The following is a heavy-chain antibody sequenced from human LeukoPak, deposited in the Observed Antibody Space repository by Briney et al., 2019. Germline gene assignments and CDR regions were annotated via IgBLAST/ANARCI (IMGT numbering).Heavy chain of an antibody. D-gene: IGHD6-13*01. CDR3: ARSITAAGAFDY. CDR2: IYYSGST. J-gene: IGHJ4*02. Sequence: SETLSLTCTVSGGSISSGGYYWSWIRQHPGKGLEWIGYIYYSGSTYYNPSLKSRVTISVDTSKNQFSLKLSSVTAADTAAYYCARSITAAGAFDYWGQGTLVTVSS. CDR1: GGSISSGGYY. V-gene: IGHV4-31*03.